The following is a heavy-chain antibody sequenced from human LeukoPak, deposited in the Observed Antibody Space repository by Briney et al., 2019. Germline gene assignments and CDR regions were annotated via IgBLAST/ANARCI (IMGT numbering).Heavy chain of an antibody. CDR2: IYYSGST. Sequence: SETLSLTCTVSGGSISSSSYYWGWIRQPPGKGLEWIGSIYYSGSTYYNPSLKSRVTISVDTSKNQFSLKLSSVTAADTAVYYCAGYDYVWGSYRSWGQGTLVAVSS. D-gene: IGHD3-16*02. V-gene: IGHV4-39*01. CDR3: AGYDYVWGSYRS. J-gene: IGHJ5*02. CDR1: GGSISSSSYY.